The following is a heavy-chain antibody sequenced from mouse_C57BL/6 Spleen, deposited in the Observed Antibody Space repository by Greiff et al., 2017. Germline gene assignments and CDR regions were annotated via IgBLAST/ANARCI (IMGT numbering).Heavy chain of an antibody. CDR3: ARSGWDEYDFDY. V-gene: IGHV1-81*01. J-gene: IGHJ2*01. CDR1: GYTFTSYG. CDR2: IYPRSGNT. Sequence: VQLQQSGAELARPGASVKLSCKASGYTFTSYGISWVKQRTGQGLEWIGEIYPRSGNTYYNEKFKGKATLTADKSSSTAYMELRSLTSEDSAVYFCARSGWDEYDFDYWGQGTTLTVSS. D-gene: IGHD4-1*01.